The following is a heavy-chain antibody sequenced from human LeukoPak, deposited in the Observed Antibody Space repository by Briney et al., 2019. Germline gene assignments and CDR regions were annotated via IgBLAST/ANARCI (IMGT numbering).Heavy chain of an antibody. J-gene: IGHJ4*02. Sequence: ASVKVSCRASGYTFTGYYMHWVRQAPGQGLEWMGWINPNSGGTNYAQKFQGRVTMTRDTSISTAYMELSRLRSDDTAVYYCARSPPGYCTNGVCYPGGYWGQGTLVTVSS. V-gene: IGHV1-2*02. D-gene: IGHD2-8*01. CDR1: GYTFTGYY. CDR2: INPNSGGT. CDR3: ARSPPGYCTNGVCYPGGY.